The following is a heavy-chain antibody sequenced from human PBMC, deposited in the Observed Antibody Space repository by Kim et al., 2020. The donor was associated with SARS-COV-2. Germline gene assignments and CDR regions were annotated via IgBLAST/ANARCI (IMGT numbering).Heavy chain of an antibody. CDR3: ARSSYYYYGMDV. J-gene: IGHJ6*02. V-gene: IGHV4-59*01. D-gene: IGHD3-10*01. Sequence: SYIPSLKSRVNISVDTSNNQFSLNLTSVAAADTAVYYCARSSYYYYGMDVWGQGTTVTVSS.